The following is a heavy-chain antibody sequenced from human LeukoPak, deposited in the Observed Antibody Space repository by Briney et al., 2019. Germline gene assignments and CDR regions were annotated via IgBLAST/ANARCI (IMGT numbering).Heavy chain of an antibody. CDR2: INHSGST. V-gene: IGHV4-34*01. J-gene: IGHJ6*02. D-gene: IGHD2-2*01. Sequence: PSETLSLTCAVYGGPFSGYYWSWIRQPPGKGLEWIGEINHSGSTNYNPSLKSRVTISVDTSKNQFSLKLSSVTAADTAVYYCARGQIVVVPAARGYYYYGMDVWGQGTTVTVSS. CDR1: GGPFSGYY. CDR3: ARGQIVVVPAARGYYYYGMDV.